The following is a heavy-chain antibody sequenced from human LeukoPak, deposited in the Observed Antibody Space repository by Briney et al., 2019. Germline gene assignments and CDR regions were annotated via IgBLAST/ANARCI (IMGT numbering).Heavy chain of an antibody. J-gene: IGHJ4*02. CDR1: GYRLPDSS. CDR2: FDPVHFQT. CDR3: ALIDRNWEVRFPY. V-gene: IGHV1-24*01. D-gene: IGHD7-27*01. Sequence: VASVKLSCELSGYRLPDSSLHWVRQAPGEGLEWMIGFDPVHFQTFYAQKFQGRVNMTEDTRTDTGYMELRSLTSEDTALYYCALIDRNWEVRFPYWGQGTLVTVSA.